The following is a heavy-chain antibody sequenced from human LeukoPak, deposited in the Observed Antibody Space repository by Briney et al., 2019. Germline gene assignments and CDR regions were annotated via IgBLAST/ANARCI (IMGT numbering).Heavy chain of an antibody. V-gene: IGHV4-39*01. CDR2: IYYSGST. CDR1: GGSISSSSYY. CDR3: ARHSSWYGSWFDP. D-gene: IGHD6-19*01. J-gene: IGHJ5*02. Sequence: SETLSLTCSVSGGSISSSSYYWGWIRQPPGKGLEWIGSIYYSGSTYYNPSLKSRVTISVDTSKNQFSLKLSSVTAADTAVYYYARHSSWYGSWFDPWGQGTLVTVSS.